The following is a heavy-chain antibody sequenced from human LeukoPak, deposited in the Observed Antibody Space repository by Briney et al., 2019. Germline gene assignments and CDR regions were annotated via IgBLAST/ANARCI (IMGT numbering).Heavy chain of an antibody. D-gene: IGHD4-17*01. Sequence: PSETLSLTCTVSGGSISSSSYYWGWIRQPPGKGLEWIGSIYYSGSTYYNPSLKSRVTISVDTSKNQFSLKLSSVTAADTAVYYCARVTTVTTGPAGPWGHWGQGTLVTVSS. CDR2: IYYSGST. J-gene: IGHJ4*02. CDR1: GGSISSSSYY. V-gene: IGHV4-39*07. CDR3: ARVTTVTTGPAGPWGH.